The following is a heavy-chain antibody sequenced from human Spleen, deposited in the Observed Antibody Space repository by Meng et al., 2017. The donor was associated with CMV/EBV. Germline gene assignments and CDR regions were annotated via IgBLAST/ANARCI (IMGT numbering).Heavy chain of an antibody. CDR3: ARVIAAAGTGFDP. D-gene: IGHD6-13*01. V-gene: IGHV1-69*13. CDR1: VGSFSSYG. CDR2: IIPRSGIT. J-gene: IGHJ5*02. Sequence: SVKVSCKASVGSFSSYGINWVRQAPGQGLKWIGGIIPRSGITRYAQKFQGRVTITADESTSTAYMELSSLRSEDTAVYYCARVIAAAGTGFDPWGQGTLVTVSS.